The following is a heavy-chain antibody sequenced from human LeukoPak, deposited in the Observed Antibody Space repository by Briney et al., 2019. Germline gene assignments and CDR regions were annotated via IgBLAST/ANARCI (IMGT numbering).Heavy chain of an antibody. J-gene: IGHJ6*03. V-gene: IGHV4-39*07. CDR1: GGSISSSSYY. CDR2: IYYSGST. CDR3: ARGTYSSSGGVYYYYYMDV. Sequence: PSETLSLTCTVSGGSISSSSYYWGWIRQPPGKGPEWIGSIYYSGSTYYNPSLKSRVTISVDTSKNQFSLKLSSVTAADTAVYYCARGTYSSSGGVYYYYYMDVWGKGTTVTVSS. D-gene: IGHD6-6*01.